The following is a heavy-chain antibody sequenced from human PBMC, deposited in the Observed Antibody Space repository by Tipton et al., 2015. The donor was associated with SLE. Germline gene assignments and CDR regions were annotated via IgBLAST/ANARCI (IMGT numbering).Heavy chain of an antibody. CDR3: ARSLETFDV. V-gene: IGHV4-61*02. CDR1: GGSISGGGYH. CDR2: MDATGGT. D-gene: IGHD3-3*01. Sequence: LRLSCTVSGGSISGGGYHWNWIRQPAGKGLEWIGRMDATGGTYYNPSLTSRVTINLDTSKNQFSLKLSSVTAADTAVYYCARSLETFDVWGQGTMVTVSS. J-gene: IGHJ3*01.